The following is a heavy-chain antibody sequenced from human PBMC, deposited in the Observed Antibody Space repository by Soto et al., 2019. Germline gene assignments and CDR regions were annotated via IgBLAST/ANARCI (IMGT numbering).Heavy chain of an antibody. CDR3: AKGDSSWVSWFDP. V-gene: IGHV1-2*02. CDR2: INPTTGAT. CDR1: GYTFTAQY. D-gene: IGHD6-19*01. J-gene: IGHJ5*02. Sequence: ASVKVSCKASGYTFTAQYLHWVRKAPGGGLEWMGWINPTTGATRYAQKFQGRVTMTRDTSMSTAYLEVRSLRPDDTAVYYCAKGDSSWVSWFDPWGQGTLVTVSS.